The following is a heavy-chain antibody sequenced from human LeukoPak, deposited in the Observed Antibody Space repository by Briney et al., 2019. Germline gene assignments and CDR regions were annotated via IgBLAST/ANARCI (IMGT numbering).Heavy chain of an antibody. CDR2: IKPDGSEK. Sequence: GGSLRLSCAASGFTFDDYGMSWVRQAPGKGLEWVANIKPDGSEKYPVDSVKGRFTVTRDNARNTLYLQMSRLRDDDSAVYYCARAPAFGTVDYWGQGTLVTVSS. CDR1: GFTFDDYG. V-gene: IGHV3-7*01. CDR3: ARAPAFGTVDY. D-gene: IGHD3-16*01. J-gene: IGHJ4*02.